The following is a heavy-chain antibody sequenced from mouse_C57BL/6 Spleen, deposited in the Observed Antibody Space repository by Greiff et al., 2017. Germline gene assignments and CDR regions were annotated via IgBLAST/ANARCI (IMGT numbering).Heavy chain of an antibody. V-gene: IGHV1-81*01. CDR1: GCTFTSYG. D-gene: IGHD4-1*02. CDR2: IYPRSGNT. Sequence: VQLQQSGAELARPGASVKLSCKASGCTFTSYGISWVKQRTGQGLEWIGEIYPRSGNTYYNEKFKGKATLTADKSSSTAYMELRSLTSEDSAVYFCASSNWDPYYFDYWGQGTTLTVSS. J-gene: IGHJ2*01. CDR3: ASSNWDPYYFDY.